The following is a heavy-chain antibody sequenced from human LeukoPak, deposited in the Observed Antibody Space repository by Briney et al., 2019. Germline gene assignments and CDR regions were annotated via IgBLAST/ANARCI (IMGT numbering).Heavy chain of an antibody. D-gene: IGHD3-3*01. CDR2: IERSSNFM. J-gene: IGHJ4*02. V-gene: IGHV3-48*01. CDR3: AVDFWTGHDY. CDR1: GFTFSSYN. Sequence: GGSLRLSCAASGFTFSSYNMHWVRQAPGEGPEWVSFIERSSNFMYYADSVRGRFTISRDNARNSLYLQMHSLRAEDTALYYCAVDFWTGHDYWGQGTPVTVSS.